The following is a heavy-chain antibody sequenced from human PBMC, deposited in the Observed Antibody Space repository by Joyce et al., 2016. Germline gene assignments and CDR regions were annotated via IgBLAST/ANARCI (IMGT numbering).Heavy chain of an antibody. J-gene: IGHJ4*02. CDR2: ITWNSGNM. Sequence: EVHLVESGGGLVQPGRSMRLSCAASGFTFHDYAMHWVRQAPGKGLECVSCITWNSGNMVYADSVKGRFTISRDNAKNSLYLQMNSLRVEDTALYFCAKTAGSYYEIDYWGQGTLVTVSS. CDR3: AKTAGSYYEIDY. V-gene: IGHV3-9*01. D-gene: IGHD1-26*01. CDR1: GFTFHDYA.